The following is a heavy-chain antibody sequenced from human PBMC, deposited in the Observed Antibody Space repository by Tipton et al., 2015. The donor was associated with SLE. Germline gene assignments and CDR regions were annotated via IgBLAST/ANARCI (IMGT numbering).Heavy chain of an antibody. Sequence: TLSLTCTVSGGSISSDDFYWTWIRQHPGKGLEWIGHISNSGTTSYSPSLRSRLTIFVDTSKNQFSLKLNSVTAADTAVYYCARGRDSSGYYPYYFDYWGQGTLVTVSS. CDR3: ARGRDSSGYYPYYFDY. CDR2: ISNSGTT. CDR1: GGSISSDDFY. D-gene: IGHD3-22*01. J-gene: IGHJ4*02. V-gene: IGHV4-31*03.